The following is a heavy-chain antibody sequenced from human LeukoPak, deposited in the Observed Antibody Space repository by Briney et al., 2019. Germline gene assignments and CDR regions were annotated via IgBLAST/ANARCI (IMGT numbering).Heavy chain of an antibody. CDR3: ARAHSYGYFDY. D-gene: IGHD5-18*01. J-gene: IGHJ4*02. CDR1: GFTFSSYA. Sequence: GGSLRLSCAASGFTFSSYAMHWVRQAPGKGLEYVSAISSNGGSTYYANSVKGRFTISRDNSKNTLYLQMGSLRAEDMAVYYCARAHSYGYFDYWGQGTLVTVSS. V-gene: IGHV3-64*01. CDR2: ISSNGGST.